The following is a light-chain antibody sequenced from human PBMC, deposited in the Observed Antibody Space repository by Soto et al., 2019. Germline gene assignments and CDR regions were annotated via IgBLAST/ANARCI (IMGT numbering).Light chain of an antibody. Sequence: EIVLTQSPGTLSLSPGERATLSCRASQSVSSTHLAWYQQKPGQAPRLLIYGASTRATGIPDRFSGSGSGTDFTLTIDNLEPEDFAIYYCQQRSNWPPITFGQGTRLEIK. CDR2: GAS. CDR3: QQRSNWPPIT. CDR1: QSVSSTH. J-gene: IGKJ5*01. V-gene: IGKV3D-20*02.